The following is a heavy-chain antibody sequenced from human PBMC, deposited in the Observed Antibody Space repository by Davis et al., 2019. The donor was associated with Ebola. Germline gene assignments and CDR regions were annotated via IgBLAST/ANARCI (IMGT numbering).Heavy chain of an antibody. J-gene: IGHJ3*01. CDR3: ASLRRTITGMDDGFDL. D-gene: IGHD1-20*01. V-gene: IGHV5-51*01. CDR2: VYPPDSDT. CDR1: GYSFTSFW. Sequence: KVSCKDSGYSFTSFWIVWVRQKPGKGLEWMGIVYPPDSDTRYSPSFQGQVTISVDTSINTAYLQWSSLKASDTAMYYCASLRRTITGMDDGFDLWGQGTMVTVSS.